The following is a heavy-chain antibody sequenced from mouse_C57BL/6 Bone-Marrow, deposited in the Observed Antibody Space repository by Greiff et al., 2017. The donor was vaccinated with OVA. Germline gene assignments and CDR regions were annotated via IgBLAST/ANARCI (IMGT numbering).Heavy chain of an antibody. D-gene: IGHD2-3*01. J-gene: IGHJ1*03. V-gene: IGHV1-59*01. CDR2: IDPSDSYT. Sequence: QVQLQQPGAELARPGTSVKLSCKASGYTFTSYWMHWVKQRPGQGLEWIGVIDPSDSYTNYNQKFKGKATLTVDTSSSTAYMQLSSLTSEDSAVYYCADGYYRYFDVWGTGTTVTVSS. CDR3: ADGYYRYFDV. CDR1: GYTFTSYW.